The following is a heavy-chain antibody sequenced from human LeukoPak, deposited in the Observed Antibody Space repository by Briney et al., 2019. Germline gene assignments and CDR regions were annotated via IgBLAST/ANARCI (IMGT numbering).Heavy chain of an antibody. CDR1: GGSIGSSYYY. Sequence: PSETLSLTCTVSGGSIGSSYYYWGWIRKPPGRGLECIGSIYSSGSTYYNPSLKSRDTISEDTSKNQFSLKLNSVTAADTAVYYCARHRIAARGIFDYWGQGTLVTVSS. CDR3: ARHRIAARGIFDY. D-gene: IGHD6-6*01. CDR2: IYSSGST. V-gene: IGHV4-39*01. J-gene: IGHJ4*02.